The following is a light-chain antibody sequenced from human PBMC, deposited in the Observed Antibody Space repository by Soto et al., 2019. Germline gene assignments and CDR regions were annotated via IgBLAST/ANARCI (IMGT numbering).Light chain of an antibody. CDR2: KAS. CDR3: QHYNSYSEA. Sequence: DIQMTQSPSTLAASVGDRVTITCRASQRINNWLAWYQQKPGKAPKLLIYKASTLKSGVPSRFSGSGSGTEFTLTISSLQPDDFATCYCQHYNSYSEAFGQGTKVDIK. CDR1: QRINNW. J-gene: IGKJ1*01. V-gene: IGKV1-5*03.